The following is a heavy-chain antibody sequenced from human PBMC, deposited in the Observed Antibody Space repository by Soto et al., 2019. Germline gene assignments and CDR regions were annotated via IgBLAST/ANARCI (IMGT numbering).Heavy chain of an antibody. CDR1: GGTFSSYT. CDR3: ARDPLTTVTTGDY. CDR2: IIPILGIA. V-gene: IGHV1-69*08. Sequence: QVQLVQSGAEVKKPGSSVKVSCKASGGTFSSYTISWVRQAPGQGLEWMGRIIPILGIANYAQKFQGRVTITADKSTSTAYMELSSLRSEDTGVYYCARDPLTTVTTGDYWGQGTLVTVSS. D-gene: IGHD4-17*01. J-gene: IGHJ4*02.